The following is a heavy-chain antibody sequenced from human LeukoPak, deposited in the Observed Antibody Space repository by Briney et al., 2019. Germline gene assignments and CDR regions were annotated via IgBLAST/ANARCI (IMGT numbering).Heavy chain of an antibody. CDR2: INTNTGNP. CDR1: GYTFTSYG. J-gene: IGHJ4*02. D-gene: IGHD2-8*01. Sequence: ASVKVSCKASGYTFTSYGISWVRQAPGQGLEWMGWINTNTGNPAYAQGFTGRFVFSLDTSVSTAYLQISSLKVEDTAVYYCARNAGVGPDYWGQGTLVTVSS. CDR3: ARNAGVGPDY. V-gene: IGHV7-4-1*02.